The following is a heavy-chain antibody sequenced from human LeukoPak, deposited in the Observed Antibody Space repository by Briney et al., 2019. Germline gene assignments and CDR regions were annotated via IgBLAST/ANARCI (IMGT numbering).Heavy chain of an antibody. CDR1: GGPISSYY. CDR3: ARGPSGDADWFDP. J-gene: IGHJ5*02. V-gene: IGHV4-59*01. D-gene: IGHD2-21*02. Sequence: SETLSLTYTVSGGPISSYYWSWIRQPPGKGLEWIGYIYYSGSTNYNPCLKSRVTISVDTSKNQFSLELSSVTAADTAVYYCARGPSGDADWFDPWGQGTLVTVSS. CDR2: IYYSGST.